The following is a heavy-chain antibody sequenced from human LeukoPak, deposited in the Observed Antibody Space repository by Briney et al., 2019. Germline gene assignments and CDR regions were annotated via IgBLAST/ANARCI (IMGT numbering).Heavy chain of an antibody. CDR2: ISSSSGYI. V-gene: IGHV3-21*01. CDR3: ARDPAADLYDFWSGTIGY. D-gene: IGHD3-3*01. Sequence: GGSLRLSCAASGFTFSSYSMNWVRQAPGKGLEWVSSISSSSGYIYYADSVKGRFTISRDNAKNSLYLQMNSLRAEDTAVYYCARDPAADLYDFWSGTIGYWGQGTLVTVSS. CDR1: GFTFSSYS. J-gene: IGHJ4*02.